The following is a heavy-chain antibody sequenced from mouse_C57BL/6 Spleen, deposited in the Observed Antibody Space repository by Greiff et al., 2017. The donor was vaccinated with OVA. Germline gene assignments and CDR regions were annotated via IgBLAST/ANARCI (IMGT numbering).Heavy chain of an antibody. CDR1: GFTFSNYW. D-gene: IGHD4-1*01. J-gene: IGHJ1*03. CDR2: IRLKSDNYAT. Sequence: EVKLEESGGGLVQPGGSMKLSCVASGFTFSNYWMNWVRQSPEKGLEWVAQIRLKSDNYATHYAESVKGRFTISRDDSKSSVYLQMNNLRAEDTGIYYCTKLADWYFDDWGTGTTVTVSS. CDR3: TKLADWYFDD. V-gene: IGHV6-3*01.